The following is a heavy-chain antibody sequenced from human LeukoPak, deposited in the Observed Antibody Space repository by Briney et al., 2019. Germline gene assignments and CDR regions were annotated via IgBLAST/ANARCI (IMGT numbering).Heavy chain of an antibody. CDR3: ARDLRETVVVVAATDAFDI. Sequence: GASVKVSCKASGYTFTGYYMHWVRQAPGQGLEWMGWINPNSGGTNYAQKFQGWVTMTRDTSISTAYMELSRLRSDDTAVYYCARDLRETVVVVAATDAFDIWGQGTMVTVSS. J-gene: IGHJ3*02. CDR2: INPNSGGT. CDR1: GYTFTGYY. D-gene: IGHD2-15*01. V-gene: IGHV1-2*04.